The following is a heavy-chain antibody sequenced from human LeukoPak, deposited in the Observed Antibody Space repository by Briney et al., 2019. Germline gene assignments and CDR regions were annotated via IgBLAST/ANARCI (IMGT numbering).Heavy chain of an antibody. CDR1: GFTFSNYA. D-gene: IGHD3-22*01. V-gene: IGHV3-48*03. CDR2: ISSSGTTI. CDR3: ARDHYYDSTFDY. J-gene: IGHJ4*02. Sequence: GGSLRLSCAASGFTFSNYAMNWVRQAPGKGLEWVSYISSSGTTIYYADSVKGRFTISRDNAQNSLYLHMNSLRAEDTAVYYCARDHYYDSTFDYWGQGTLVTVSS.